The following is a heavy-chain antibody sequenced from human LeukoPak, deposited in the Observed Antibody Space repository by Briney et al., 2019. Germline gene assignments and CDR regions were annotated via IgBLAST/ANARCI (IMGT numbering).Heavy chain of an antibody. CDR2: ISTSGDST. CDR3: AKDFHCTTTACYTRGFDY. V-gene: IGHV3-23*01. D-gene: IGHD2-2*01. CDR1: AFTSSSYA. Sequence: GGSLRLSCAASAFTSSSYAMSCVRPPPRKGLSWVSTISTSGDSTIHADSVKGRFTIYRDNSKITLYLQMNSLRAEDTAVYYCAKDFHCTTTACYTRGFDYWGQGTLVTGSS. J-gene: IGHJ4*02.